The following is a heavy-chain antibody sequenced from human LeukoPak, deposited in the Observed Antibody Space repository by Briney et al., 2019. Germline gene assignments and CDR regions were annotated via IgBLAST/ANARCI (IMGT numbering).Heavy chain of an antibody. D-gene: IGHD3-16*02. CDR1: GGSFSDYY. CDR3: ARVPLRYDYVWGSYRMGHYFDY. CDR2: INHSGST. Sequence: PSETLSFTCAVHGGSFSDYYWTWIRQPPGKGLEWIGEINHSGSTNYNPSLKSRVTISLDTSKHQFSLKLSSVIAADTAVYYCARVPLRYDYVWGSYRMGHYFDYWGQGIVVTVSP. J-gene: IGHJ4*02. V-gene: IGHV4-34*01.